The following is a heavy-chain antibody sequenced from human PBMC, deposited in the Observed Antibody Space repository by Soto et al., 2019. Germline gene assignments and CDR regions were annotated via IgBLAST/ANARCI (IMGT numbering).Heavy chain of an antibody. J-gene: IGHJ4*02. CDR2: RYSDGST. Sequence: LGGALLLSCAASRITVRGNYMSWARQSPGVGLEWVSTRYSDGSTYYANSVKGRFTISRDNSKNTLYLQMNSMRADDTAVYYCQREPAALDYWGEGTLVSVTS. CDR3: QREPAALDY. V-gene: IGHV3-66*01. D-gene: IGHD3-16*02. CDR1: RITVRGNY.